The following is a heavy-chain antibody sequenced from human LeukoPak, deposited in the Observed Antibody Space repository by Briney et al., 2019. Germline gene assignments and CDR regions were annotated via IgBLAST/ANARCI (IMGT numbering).Heavy chain of an antibody. D-gene: IGHD2-8*01. V-gene: IGHV3-23*01. CDR3: AKANGYFDY. Sequence: GGSLRLSCAASGFTFSNYAMGWVGQAPGKGLEWVSVIGASGASTFYADSVKGRFTISRDNSKNTLSLQMNSLRAEDTALYYCAKANGYFDYWGQGTLVTVSS. J-gene: IGHJ4*02. CDR2: IGASGAST. CDR1: GFTFSNYA.